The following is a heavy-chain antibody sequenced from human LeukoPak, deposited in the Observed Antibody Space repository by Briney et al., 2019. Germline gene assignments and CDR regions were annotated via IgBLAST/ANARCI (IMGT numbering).Heavy chain of an antibody. Sequence: ASVKVSCKASGYTFTGYYMHWVRQAPGQGLEWMGWINPNSGGTNYAQKFQGRVTMTRDTPISTAYMELSRLRSDDTAVYYCSVKEYSSSGIPGDYWGQGTLVTVSS. V-gene: IGHV1-2*02. CDR2: INPNSGGT. CDR3: SVKEYSSSGIPGDY. J-gene: IGHJ4*02. CDR1: GYTFTGYY. D-gene: IGHD6-13*01.